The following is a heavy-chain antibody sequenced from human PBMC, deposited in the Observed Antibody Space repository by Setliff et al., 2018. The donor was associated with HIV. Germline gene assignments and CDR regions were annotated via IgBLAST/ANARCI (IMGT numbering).Heavy chain of an antibody. CDR1: GYSFTSHW. J-gene: IGHJ2*01. D-gene: IGHD3-3*01. V-gene: IGHV5-51*01. CDR2: IYPSDSAT. CDR3: ARSHFITLFGVIYYPGYFDL. Sequence: PGESLKISCKGSGYSFTSHWIAWVRQMPGQGLEWMGIIYPSDSATAYSPSFQGQITISADKSISTAYLQWGSLKASDTAIYYCARSHFITLFGVIYYPGYFDLWGRGTQVTAPQ.